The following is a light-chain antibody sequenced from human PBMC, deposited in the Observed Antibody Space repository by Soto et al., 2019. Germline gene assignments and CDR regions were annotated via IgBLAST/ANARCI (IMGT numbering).Light chain of an antibody. J-gene: IGLJ1*01. CDR3: SSYTSSSTPYV. CDR1: SSDVGVYNY. V-gene: IGLV2-14*01. CDR2: DVS. Sequence: QSVLTRPASVSGSPGQSITISCTGTSSDVGVYNYVSWYQQHPGKVPKLMIYDVSNRPSGVSNRFSGSKSGNTASLTISGLQAEDEADYYCSSYTSSSTPYVFGTGTKVTVL.